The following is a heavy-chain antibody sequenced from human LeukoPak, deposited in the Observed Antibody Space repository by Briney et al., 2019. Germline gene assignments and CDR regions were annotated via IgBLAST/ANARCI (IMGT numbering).Heavy chain of an antibody. CDR2: ISAYNGNT. Sequence: ASVTVSCTASVGTFSSYAISWVRQAPGQGLEWMGWISAYNGNTNYAQKLQGRVTMTTDTSTSTAYMELRSLRSDDTAVYYCASGAAHIYYYYGMDVWGQGTTVTVSS. CDR1: VGTFSSYA. D-gene: IGHD6-6*01. J-gene: IGHJ6*02. CDR3: ASGAAHIYYYYGMDV. V-gene: IGHV1-18*01.